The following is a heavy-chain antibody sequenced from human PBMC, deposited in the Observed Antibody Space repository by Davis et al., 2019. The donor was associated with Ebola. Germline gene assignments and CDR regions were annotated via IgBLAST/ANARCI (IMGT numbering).Heavy chain of an antibody. CDR1: GYTSTSYY. J-gene: IGHJ6*02. D-gene: IGHD7-27*01. Sequence: ASVKVSCKASGYTSTSYYMHWVRQAPGQGLEWMGIINPSGGSTSYAQKFQGRVTITADESTSTAYMELSSLRSEDTAVYYCARETGLRSYGMDVWGQGTTVTVSS. CDR3: ARETGLRSYGMDV. CDR2: INPSGGST. V-gene: IGHV1-46*01.